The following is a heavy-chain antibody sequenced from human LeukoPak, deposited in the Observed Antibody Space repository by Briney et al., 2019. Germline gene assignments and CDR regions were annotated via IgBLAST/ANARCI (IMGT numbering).Heavy chain of an antibody. Sequence: SETLSLTCAIYSESFSGYFWSWIRQPPGKGLEWIGYIFYSGTTNYNPSLKSRVSMSVDTSKNQFSLKLSSVTAADTAVYYCANSIDFDYGDYYFDYWGQGALVTISS. CDR2: IFYSGTT. CDR1: SESFSGYF. J-gene: IGHJ4*02. V-gene: IGHV4-59*08. CDR3: ANSIDFDYGDYYFDY. D-gene: IGHD4-17*01.